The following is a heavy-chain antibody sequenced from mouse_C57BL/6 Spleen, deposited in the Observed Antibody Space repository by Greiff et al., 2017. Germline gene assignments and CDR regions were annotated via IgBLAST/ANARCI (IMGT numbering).Heavy chain of an antibody. CDR1: GFNIKDYY. V-gene: IGHV14-2*01. J-gene: IGHJ1*03. CDR3: ARSEGSGYFDV. Sequence: VQLQQSGAELVKPGASVKLSCTASGFNIKDYYMPWVKQRTEQGLEWIGRIDPEDGETKYAPKFQGKATLTADTSSNTAYLQLSSLTSEDTAVDYCARSEGSGYFDVWGTGTTVTVSS. CDR2: IDPEDGET.